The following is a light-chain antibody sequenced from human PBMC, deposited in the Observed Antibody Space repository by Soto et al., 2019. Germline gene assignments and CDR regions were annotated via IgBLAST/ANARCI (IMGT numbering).Light chain of an antibody. CDR2: DNN. Sequence: QSALTQPPSVSAAPGQTVTISCSGSSSNIGNNYVSWYQQLPGTAPKLLIYDNNKRPSGIPDRFSGSKSGTSATLGITGLQTGDEADYYCGTWDSSLSAGYVFGTGTKVTVL. CDR1: SSNIGNNY. J-gene: IGLJ1*01. V-gene: IGLV1-51*01. CDR3: GTWDSSLSAGYV.